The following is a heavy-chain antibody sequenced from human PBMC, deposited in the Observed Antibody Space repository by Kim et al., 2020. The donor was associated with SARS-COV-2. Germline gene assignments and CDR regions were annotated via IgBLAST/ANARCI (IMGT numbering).Heavy chain of an antibody. CDR1: GFTFSSYA. CDR3: AKAQPTRPLLRFLEWSPDWFDP. J-gene: IGHJ5*02. D-gene: IGHD3-3*01. CDR2: ISGSGGST. V-gene: IGHV3-23*01. Sequence: GGSLRLSCAASGFTFSSYAMSWVRQAPGKGLEWVSAISGSGGSTYYADSVKGRFTISRDNSKNTLYLQMNSLRAEDTAVYYCAKAQPTRPLLRFLEWSPDWFDPWGQGTLVTVSS.